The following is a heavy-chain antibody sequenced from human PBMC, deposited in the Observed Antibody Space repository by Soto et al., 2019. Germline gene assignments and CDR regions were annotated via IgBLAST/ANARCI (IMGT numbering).Heavy chain of an antibody. Sequence: GGSLRLSCAAPGFTFSSYGMHWVRQAPGKGLEWVAVISYDGSNKYYADSVKGRFTISRDNSKNTLYLQMNSLRAEDTAVYYCAKDRTVTNVGWFDPWGQGTLVTVSS. CDR1: GFTFSSYG. V-gene: IGHV3-30*18. CDR2: ISYDGSNK. CDR3: AKDRTVTNVGWFDP. D-gene: IGHD4-17*01. J-gene: IGHJ5*02.